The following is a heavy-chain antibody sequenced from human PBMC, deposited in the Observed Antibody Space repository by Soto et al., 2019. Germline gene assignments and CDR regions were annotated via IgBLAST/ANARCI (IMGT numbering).Heavy chain of an antibody. D-gene: IGHD5-18*01. J-gene: IGHJ6*02. CDR3: ARDNIRAAMASGYYYGMDV. Sequence: PGGSLRLSCAASGFTFSSYAMHWVRQAPGKGLEWVAVISYDGSNKYYADSVKGRFTISRDNSKNTLYLQMNSLRAEDTAVYYCARDNIRAAMASGYYYGMDVWGQGTTVTV. V-gene: IGHV3-30-3*01. CDR2: ISYDGSNK. CDR1: GFTFSSYA.